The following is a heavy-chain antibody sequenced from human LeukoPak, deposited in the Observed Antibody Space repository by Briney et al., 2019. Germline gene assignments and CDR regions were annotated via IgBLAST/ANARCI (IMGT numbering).Heavy chain of an antibody. Sequence: ASVKVSCKASGYTFTSYGISWVRQAPGQGLEWMGWISAYNGNTNYAQKLQGRVTMTTDTSTSTAYMELRSLRSDDTAVYYCARSPRKTYYYGSGDFDIWGQGTMVTVSS. CDR3: ARSPRKTYYYGSGDFDI. J-gene: IGHJ3*02. V-gene: IGHV1-18*01. D-gene: IGHD3-10*01. CDR2: ISAYNGNT. CDR1: GYTFTSYG.